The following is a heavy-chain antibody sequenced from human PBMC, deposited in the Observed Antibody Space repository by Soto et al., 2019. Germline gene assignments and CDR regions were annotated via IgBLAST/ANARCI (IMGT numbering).Heavy chain of an antibody. Sequence: PSETLSLTCAVSGGSISSSNWWSWVRQPPGKGLEWIGEIYHSGSTNYNPSLKSRVTISVDKSKNQFSLKLSSVTAADTAVYYCARVSDFWSGIPSGMDVWGQGTTVTVSS. CDR2: IYHSGST. J-gene: IGHJ6*02. V-gene: IGHV4-4*02. CDR3: ARVSDFWSGIPSGMDV. D-gene: IGHD3-3*01. CDR1: GGSISSSNW.